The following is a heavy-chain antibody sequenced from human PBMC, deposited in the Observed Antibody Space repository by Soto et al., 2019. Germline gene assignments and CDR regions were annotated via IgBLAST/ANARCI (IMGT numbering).Heavy chain of an antibody. CDR3: AKDRFPGRDTEDMTFHL. V-gene: IGHV3-23*01. J-gene: IGHJ3*01. D-gene: IGHD3-3*01. CDR1: GFSFGAYA. Sequence: EEQLLQSGGGLGQPGGSLRLSCVGSGFSFGAYATSWVRQAPGKGLEWVSTISGTGSTTFYAESVKGRSTISRDNSKNTLYLQMDSLRAEDTAMYFCAKDRFPGRDTEDMTFHLWGQGTLVTVSS. CDR2: ISGTGSTT.